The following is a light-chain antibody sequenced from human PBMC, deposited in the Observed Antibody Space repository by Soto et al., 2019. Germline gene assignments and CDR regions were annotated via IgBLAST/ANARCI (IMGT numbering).Light chain of an antibody. Sequence: QSVLTQPASVSGSPGQSITISCTGTSSDVGGYNSVSWYQQHPGKAPKLVIYEVTNRPSGISNRFSGSKSGNTASLTISGVQAEDEGDYYCSSYSSSSTRVFGTGTKVTVL. CDR2: EVT. CDR3: SSYSSSSTRV. J-gene: IGLJ1*01. CDR1: SSDVGGYNS. V-gene: IGLV2-14*01.